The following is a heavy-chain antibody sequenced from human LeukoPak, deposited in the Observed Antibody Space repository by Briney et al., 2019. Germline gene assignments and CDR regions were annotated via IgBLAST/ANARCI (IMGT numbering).Heavy chain of an antibody. D-gene: IGHD2-2*01. CDR2: ISAYNGNT. CDR1: GYTFTSYG. J-gene: IGHJ3*02. V-gene: IGHV1-18*01. CDR3: AREKNAGYCSSTSCPSHAFDM. Sequence: GASVKVSCKASGYTFTSYGISWVRQAPGQGLEWMGWISAYNGNTNYAQKLQGRVTMTTGTSTSTAYMELSSLRSEDTAVYYCAREKNAGYCSSTSCPSHAFDMWAKGQWSPSLQ.